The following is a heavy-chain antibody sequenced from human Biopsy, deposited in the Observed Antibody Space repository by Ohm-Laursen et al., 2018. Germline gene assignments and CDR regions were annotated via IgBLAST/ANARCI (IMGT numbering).Heavy chain of an antibody. V-gene: IGHV3-23*01. Sequence: SLRLSCAASGLRFSMYAMSWVRQAPGKGLEWVSAIGGSGGGTYYADSVKGRFTISRDDSKNTAYLQMNSLRVEDRAVYYCAKPADSYGSEFYFDYWGQGTLVTVSS. CDR3: AKPADSYGSEFYFDY. CDR2: IGGSGGGT. J-gene: IGHJ4*02. D-gene: IGHD4-17*01. CDR1: GLRFSMYA.